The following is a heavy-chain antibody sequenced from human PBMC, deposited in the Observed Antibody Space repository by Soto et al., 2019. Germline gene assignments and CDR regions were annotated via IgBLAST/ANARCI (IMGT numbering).Heavy chain of an antibody. Sequence: GGSLRLSCAGSGYTFKTYAMSWVRQAPGKGLEWVQVISGSGGTTYYKDSVKGRLTITRDNSKNPLYLQVNSLRVDDTAVYFSAKHADTTDYFDIDNWGQGTLVTVSS. V-gene: IGHV3-23*01. CDR3: AKHADTTDYFDIDN. D-gene: IGHD3-16*01. CDR1: GYTFKTYA. CDR2: ISGSGGTT. J-gene: IGHJ4*02.